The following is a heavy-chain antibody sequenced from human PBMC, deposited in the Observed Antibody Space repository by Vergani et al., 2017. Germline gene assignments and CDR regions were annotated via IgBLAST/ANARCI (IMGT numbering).Heavy chain of an antibody. CDR3: ARHTTYTDS. CDR2: IYTADSDT. V-gene: IGHV5-51*01. J-gene: IGHJ4*02. CDR1: EYSFGNYW. Sequence: EVELVQSGPEMRKPGESLKISCKGSEYSFGNYWIGWVRQMPGKGLEWMGIIYTADSDTRYSPSFQGQVTISADKSIRTAFLQWDSLKASDTALYYCARHTTYTDSWGQGTLVTVSS. D-gene: IGHD1-1*01.